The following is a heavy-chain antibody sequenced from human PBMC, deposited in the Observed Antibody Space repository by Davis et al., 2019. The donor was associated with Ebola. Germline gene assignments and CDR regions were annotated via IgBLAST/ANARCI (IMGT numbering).Heavy chain of an antibody. D-gene: IGHD2/OR15-2a*01. V-gene: IGHV5-51*01. J-gene: IGHJ4*02. CDR2: IYPGDSDA. CDR1: GYSFPSFW. Sequence: PWGSLSLSCKVSGYSFPSFWPGWVRQLPAKGLEWMGTIYPGDSDAKYSPSFQGQVPISADKSINPAYLQWSSLKASDSAMYYCARQESLYGSSDYWGQGTLVTVSS. CDR3: ARQESLYGSSDY.